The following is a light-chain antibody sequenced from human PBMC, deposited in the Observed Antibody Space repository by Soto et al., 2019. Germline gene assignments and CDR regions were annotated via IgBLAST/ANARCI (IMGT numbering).Light chain of an antibody. CDR3: CSYVDTDTWV. J-gene: IGLJ3*02. CDR2: SHN. CDR1: SSNIGSHT. V-gene: IGLV1-44*01. Sequence: QSVLTQPPSASGTPGQRVTISCSGSSSNIGSHTVTWYQQVPGTAPKLLIFSHNQRPSGVPDRFSGSKSGTSASLAISGLQSDDEADYYCCSYVDTDTWVFGGGTKVTVL.